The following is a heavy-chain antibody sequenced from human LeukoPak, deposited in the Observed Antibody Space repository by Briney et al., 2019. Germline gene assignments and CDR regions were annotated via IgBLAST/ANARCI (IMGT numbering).Heavy chain of an antibody. J-gene: IGHJ4*02. CDR3: ARSAYNYGYVYFDH. CDR2: IDPNSDNI. CDR1: GYTFTGSF. Sequence: GASVKVSCKASGYTFTGSFIHYVRQAPGQGLEWMGWIDPNSDNIRYSETFKDRVTMTRDTSTNTAYMELSWLRSDDTAVYYCARSAYNYGYVYFDHWGQGTLVIVSS. V-gene: IGHV1-2*02. D-gene: IGHD5-18*01.